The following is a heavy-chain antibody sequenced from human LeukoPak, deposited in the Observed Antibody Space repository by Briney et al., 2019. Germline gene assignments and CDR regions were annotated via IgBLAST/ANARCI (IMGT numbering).Heavy chain of an antibody. CDR3: ARDFGGYCSSTNCYLGHLDY. V-gene: IGHV3-21*03. Sequence: GGSLRLSCAASGFTFSSYTMNWVRQAPGKGLEWVSSIISSGAYIYYADSVKGRFTISRDNAKNSLYLQMNSLRAEDTAVYYCARDFGGYCSSTNCYLGHLDYWGQGTLVTVSS. D-gene: IGHD2-2*01. CDR1: GFTFSSYT. CDR2: IISSGAYI. J-gene: IGHJ4*02.